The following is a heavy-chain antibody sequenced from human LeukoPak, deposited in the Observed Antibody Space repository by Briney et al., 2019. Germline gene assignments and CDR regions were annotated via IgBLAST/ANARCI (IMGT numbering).Heavy chain of an antibody. CDR1: GGSISSYY. Sequence: SETLSLTCTVSGGSISSYYWGWIRQPPGKGLEWIGSIYYSGSTYYNPSLKIRVTISVDTSKNQFSLKLSSVTAADTAVYYCARALGYCSSTSCFDFDYWGQGTLVTVSS. J-gene: IGHJ4*02. CDR2: IYYSGST. CDR3: ARALGYCSSTSCFDFDY. V-gene: IGHV4-39*01. D-gene: IGHD2-2*01.